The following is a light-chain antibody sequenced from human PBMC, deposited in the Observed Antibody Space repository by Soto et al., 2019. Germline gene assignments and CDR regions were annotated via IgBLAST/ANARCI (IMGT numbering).Light chain of an antibody. J-gene: IGKJ1*01. CDR2: GAS. Sequence: EIVLTQSPGTLSLSPGERATLSCRASQSVSTNQLAWYQQKPGQAPRLLIYGASRRATGIADRFSGSGSGTDFTLTISRLEPEDFAVYYCQQYGSSGTFGQGTKVDIK. V-gene: IGKV3-20*01. CDR1: QSVSTNQ. CDR3: QQYGSSGT.